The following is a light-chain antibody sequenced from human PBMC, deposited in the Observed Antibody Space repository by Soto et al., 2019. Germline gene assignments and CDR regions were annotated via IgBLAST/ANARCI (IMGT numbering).Light chain of an antibody. CDR2: EAS. V-gene: IGKV1-5*03. CDR3: QQYNSYSPYT. J-gene: IGKJ2*01. CDR1: QSISSC. Sequence: DIQMTQSPSTLSASVGDRVTITCRASQSISSCLAWYQQKPGKAPNLLLYEASSLESGVPSRFSGSGSGTEFTLTISSLQPDDFATYYCQQYNSYSPYTFGQGTKVEIK.